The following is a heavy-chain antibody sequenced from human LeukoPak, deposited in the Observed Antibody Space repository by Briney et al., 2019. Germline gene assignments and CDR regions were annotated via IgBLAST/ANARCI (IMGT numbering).Heavy chain of an antibody. CDR2: IYPRDGST. V-gene: IGHV1-46*01. CDR3: ARDQEGFDY. J-gene: IGHJ4*02. Sequence: ASVKVSCKASGYTFTNNYLHWVRQAPGQGLEWMGMIYPRDGSTSYAQNFQGRVTVTRDASTTTVHMELRGLRSEDTAVYYCARDQEGFDYWGQGTVVTVSS. CDR1: GYTFTNNY.